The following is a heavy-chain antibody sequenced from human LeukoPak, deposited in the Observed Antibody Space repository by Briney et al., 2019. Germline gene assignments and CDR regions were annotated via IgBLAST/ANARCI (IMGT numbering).Heavy chain of an antibody. D-gene: IGHD6-19*01. CDR3: MRYGRGWAFDC. CDR1: GFTFSSAW. V-gene: IGHV3-15*01. Sequence: GGSLRLSCAASGFTFSSAWMSWVRQAPGKGLEWVGRIKSKTDGGTTDYAAPVKGRFTVSRGDSENTLYLQMNSLRTEDTAVYYCMRYGRGWAFDCWGQGTLVTVSS. CDR2: IKSKTDGGTT. J-gene: IGHJ4*02.